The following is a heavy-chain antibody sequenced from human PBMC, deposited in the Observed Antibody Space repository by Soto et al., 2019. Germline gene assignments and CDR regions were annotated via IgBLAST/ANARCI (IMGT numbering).Heavy chain of an antibody. CDR3: ARAIPRSSGWDV. CDR2: ISSSSSTI. Sequence: EVQLVESGGGLVQPGGSLRLSCEASEFTLSSYSMNWARQAPGQGLEWVSYISSSSSTIYYADSVTGRFTISRDNAKNSLYLQMNSLRDEDTAVYYCARAIPRSSGWDVWGQGTTVTVSS. CDR1: EFTLSSYS. J-gene: IGHJ6*02. V-gene: IGHV3-48*02.